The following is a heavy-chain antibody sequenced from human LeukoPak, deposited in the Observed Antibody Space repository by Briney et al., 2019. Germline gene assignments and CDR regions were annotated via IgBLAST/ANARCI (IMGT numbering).Heavy chain of an antibody. V-gene: IGHV3-21*01. CDR3: ARAGDVLSVGENFFNK. CDR1: TFTFSDYS. D-gene: IGHD3-3*01. CDR2: ISRTGSYI. Sequence: PGGSLRLSCEASTFTFSDYSMNWVRQAPGKGLEWVSYISRTGSYIYYGDSAKGRFTISRDNAKNSLFLQMNGLTAEDTAVYYCARAGDVLSVGENFFNKWGQGALVSVSS. J-gene: IGHJ4*02.